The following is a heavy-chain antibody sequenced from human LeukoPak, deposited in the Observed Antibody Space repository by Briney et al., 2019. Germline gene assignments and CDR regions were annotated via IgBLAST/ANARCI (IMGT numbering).Heavy chain of an antibody. J-gene: IGHJ4*02. V-gene: IGHV5-51*01. CDR2: IYPGDSDT. D-gene: IGHD7-27*01. CDR1: GYSFTSYW. Sequence: GESLKISRKGSGYSFTSYWIGLVRQMPGKGLEWVGIIYPGDSDTRYSPSFQGQVTISADKSISTAYLQWSSLKASDTAMYYCARLPARTGEAYFDYWGQGTLVTVYS. CDR3: ARLPARTGEAYFDY.